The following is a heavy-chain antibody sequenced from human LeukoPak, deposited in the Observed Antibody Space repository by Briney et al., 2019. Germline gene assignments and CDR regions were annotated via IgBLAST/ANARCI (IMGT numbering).Heavy chain of an antibody. J-gene: IGHJ6*02. D-gene: IGHD2-15*01. CDR3: ARDRWELLSNSYHYCGLDV. V-gene: IGHV3-7*01. CDR2: XXXXXSEK. Sequence: GGSLRLSCAASGFTFSNYWMSWVRQAPGKGLXXXXXXXXXXSEKCYVDSXXXRFXISXDNAKNSLYLQMNSLRAEDTAVYYCARDRWELLSNSYHYCGLDVWGQGTAVTVSS. CDR1: GFTFSNYW.